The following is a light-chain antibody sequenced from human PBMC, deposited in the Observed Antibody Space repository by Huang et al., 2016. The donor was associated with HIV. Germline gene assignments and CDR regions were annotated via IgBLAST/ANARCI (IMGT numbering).Light chain of an antibody. V-gene: IGKV3-11*01. CDR1: QSLNKF. CDR3: QQRSSSLT. J-gene: IGKJ4*01. Sequence: IVLIQSPATLSLSPGERATLSCRASQSLNKFLAWYQQKPGQAPRLLIYNATDRATGVPARFSGGGSGTDFTLTITDLKAEDFAIYYCQQRSSSLTFGGGTKVEIK. CDR2: NAT.